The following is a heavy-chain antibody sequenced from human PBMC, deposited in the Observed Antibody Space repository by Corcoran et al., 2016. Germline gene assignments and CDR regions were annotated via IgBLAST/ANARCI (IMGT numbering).Heavy chain of an antibody. CDR1: GFTVSSNY. V-gene: IGHV3-53*01. J-gene: IGHJ6*02. D-gene: IGHD3-10*01. Sequence: EVQLVESGGGLIQPGGSLRLSCAASGFTVSSNYMSWVRQAPGKGLEWVSVIYSGGSTYYADSVKGRFTISRDNSKNTLYLQMNSLRAEDTAVYYCARESLERITMVRGVNYYYYGMDVWGQGTTVTVSS. CDR2: IYSGGST. CDR3: ARESLERITMVRGVNYYYYGMDV.